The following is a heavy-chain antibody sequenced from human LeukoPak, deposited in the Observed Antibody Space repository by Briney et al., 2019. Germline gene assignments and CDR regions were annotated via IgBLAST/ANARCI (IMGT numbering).Heavy chain of an antibody. CDR1: GFTFSSYG. Sequence: LRLSCAASGFTFSSYGTHWVRQAPGKGLEGLAVIWYDGSNKYYADSAKGRFTIYRDYYKKTLYLQMNSLRAEDTAVYYCAKEAYSSSHTAMDVWGKGTTVTVSS. J-gene: IGHJ6*03. CDR3: AKEAYSSSHTAMDV. V-gene: IGHV3-33*06. CDR2: IWYDGSNK. D-gene: IGHD6-13*01.